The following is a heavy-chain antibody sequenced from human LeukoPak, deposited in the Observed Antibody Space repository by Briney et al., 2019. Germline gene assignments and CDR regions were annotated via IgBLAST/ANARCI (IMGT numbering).Heavy chain of an antibody. CDR3: ARDDRITMIVPAHAFDI. CDR1: GFTFSSYE. CDR2: ISSSSSTI. D-gene: IGHD3-22*01. J-gene: IGHJ3*02. Sequence: GGSLRLSCAASGFTFSSYEMNWVRQAPGKGLEWVSYISSSSSTIYYADSVKGRFTISRDNAKNSLYLQMNSLRAEDTAVYYCARDDRITMIVPAHAFDIWGQGTMVTVSS. V-gene: IGHV3-48*01.